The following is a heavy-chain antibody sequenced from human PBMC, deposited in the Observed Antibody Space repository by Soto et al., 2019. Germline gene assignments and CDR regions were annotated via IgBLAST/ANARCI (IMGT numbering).Heavy chain of an antibody. CDR3: ARDLFGMDV. CDR2: LSGGGGNT. V-gene: IGHV3-23*01. Sequence: EVQLLESGGGLVQPGGSLRLSCAASGLSVSNYAMTWVRQAPGKGLEWVSALSGGGGNTYYPDSVKGRFTISRDNSKNTLYLQMNSLRAEDTAIYYWARDLFGMDVWGQGTTVIVSS. CDR1: GLSVSNYA. J-gene: IGHJ6*02.